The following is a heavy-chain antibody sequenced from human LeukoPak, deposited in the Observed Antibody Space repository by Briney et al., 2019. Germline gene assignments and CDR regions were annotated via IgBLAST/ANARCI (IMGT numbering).Heavy chain of an antibody. D-gene: IGHD6-19*01. J-gene: IGHJ4*02. CDR2: IWFDGTNK. V-gene: IGHV3-33*06. Sequence: GGSLRLSCAASGFTFSNYAMHWVRQAPGTGLELVAVIWFDGTNKYYGDSVRGRFTISRDNSKNRLYLQMNSLRAENTAVYYCAKARGSGWHDPWYLDYWGQGTLVTVSS. CDR1: GFTFSNYA. CDR3: AKARGSGWHDPWYLDY.